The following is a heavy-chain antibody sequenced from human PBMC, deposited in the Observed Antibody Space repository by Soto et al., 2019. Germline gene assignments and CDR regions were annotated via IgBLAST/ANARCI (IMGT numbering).Heavy chain of an antibody. V-gene: IGHV3-48*01. D-gene: IGHD4-17*01. CDR3: ARDYAFASDL. Sequence: WARLAPGKGLEWVSYISSGSSAIYYADSVKGRFTVSRDNAKNSLYLQMNSLRAEDTAVYYCARDYAFASDLWGQGTMVTVSS. J-gene: IGHJ3*01. CDR2: ISSGSSAI.